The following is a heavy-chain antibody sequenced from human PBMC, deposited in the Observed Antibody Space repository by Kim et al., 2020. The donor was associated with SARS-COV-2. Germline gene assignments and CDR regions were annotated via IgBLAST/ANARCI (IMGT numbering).Heavy chain of an antibody. CDR1: GYTFTVYF. CDR3: ARGIAAGWGGFFDS. J-gene: IGHJ4*02. D-gene: IGHD6-25*01. CDR2: ISPNSGAT. Sequence: ASVKVSCKSSGYTFTVYFVHWVRQAPGQGLEWMGWISPNSGATNFAHKFQGRVTMTRDATINTTYMELSTLRSDDTAMYYCARGIAAGWGGFFDSWGQGTLVTVSS. V-gene: IGHV1-2*07.